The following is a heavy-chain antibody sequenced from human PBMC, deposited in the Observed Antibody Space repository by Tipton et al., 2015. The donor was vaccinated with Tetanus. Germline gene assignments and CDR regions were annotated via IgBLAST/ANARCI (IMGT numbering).Heavy chain of an antibody. V-gene: IGHV4-34*01. CDR2: INYDGST. CDR3: ARGDYYGSGTYDV. Sequence: LSLTCAVYGGTFNNYFWTWIRQPPGKGLEWIGEINYDGSTNYSPSLKSRVTLSLDTTKKQVSLKLSSVTAADTAVYYCARGDYYGSGTYDVWGQGTTVTVPS. D-gene: IGHD3-10*01. CDR1: GGTFNNYF. J-gene: IGHJ6*02.